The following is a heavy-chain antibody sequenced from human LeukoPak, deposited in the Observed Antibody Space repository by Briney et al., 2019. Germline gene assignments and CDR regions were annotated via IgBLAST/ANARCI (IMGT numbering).Heavy chain of an antibody. CDR3: AYTNNLKY. CDR1: GFTFGGHL. Sequence: GGSLRLSCAASGFTFGGHLMNWVRQAPGRGLEWVANIKYDGSEKYYVDSVKGRFTISRDDAKNSLSLQMNSVRAEDKAVYYCAYTNNLKYWGQGTLVTVSS. J-gene: IGHJ4*02. CDR2: IKYDGSEK. V-gene: IGHV3-7*01. D-gene: IGHD2-8*01.